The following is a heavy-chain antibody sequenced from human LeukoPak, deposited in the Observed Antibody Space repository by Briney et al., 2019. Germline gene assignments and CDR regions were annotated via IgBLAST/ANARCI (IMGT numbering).Heavy chain of an antibody. V-gene: IGHV4-61*01. J-gene: IGHJ2*01. CDR1: GGSVSSGSYY. Sequence: SETLSLTCTVSGGSVSSGSYYWSWIRQPPGKGLEWIGYIYYSGSTNYNPSLKSRVTISVDTSKNQFSLKLSSVTAAETAVYYCATDRHSSSWYYPTGYFDLWGRGTLVTVSS. CDR3: ATDRHSSSWYYPTGYFDL. CDR2: IYYSGST. D-gene: IGHD6-13*01.